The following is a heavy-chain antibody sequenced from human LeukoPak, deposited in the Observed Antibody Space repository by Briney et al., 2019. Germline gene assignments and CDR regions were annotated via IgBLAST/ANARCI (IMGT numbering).Heavy chain of an antibody. V-gene: IGHV1-46*01. Sequence: ASVKVSCKAPGYTFTSYYMHWVRQAPGQGLEWMGIINPSGGSTSYAQKFQGRVTMTRGMSTSTVYMGPSSLRSEDTAVYYCAREEGNPMVRGGPSYYYMDVWGKGTTVTVSS. J-gene: IGHJ6*03. CDR3: AREEGNPMVRGGPSYYYMDV. CDR2: INPSGGST. D-gene: IGHD3-10*01. CDR1: GYTFTSYY.